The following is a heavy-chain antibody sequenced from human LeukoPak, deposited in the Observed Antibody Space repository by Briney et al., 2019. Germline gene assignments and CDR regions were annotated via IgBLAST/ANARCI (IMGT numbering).Heavy chain of an antibody. V-gene: IGHV1-46*01. J-gene: IGHJ6*02. Sequence: ASVKVSCKASGYTFSNYYMHWVRQAPGQGLEWMGVTNPRGGSTTYAQKFQGRVTMSRDTSTSTVHMELSSLRSEDTAVYYCARETYNNYSGMDVWGQGTMVTVSS. CDR3: ARETYNNYSGMDV. CDR2: TNPRGGST. D-gene: IGHD5-24*01. CDR1: GYTFSNYY.